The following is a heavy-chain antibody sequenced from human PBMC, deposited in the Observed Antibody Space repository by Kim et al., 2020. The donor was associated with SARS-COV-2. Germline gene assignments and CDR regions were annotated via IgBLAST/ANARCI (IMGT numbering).Heavy chain of an antibody. J-gene: IGHJ5*02. CDR3: ARVKPAAIWFDP. CDR1: GGSISSGGYY. CDR2: IYYSGST. V-gene: IGHV4-31*03. Sequence: SETLSLTCTVSGGSISSGGYYWSWIRQHPGKGLEWIGYIYYSGSTYYNPSLKSRVTISVDTSKNQFSLKLSSVTAADTAVYYCARVKPAAIWFDPWGQGTLVTVSS. D-gene: IGHD2-2*01.